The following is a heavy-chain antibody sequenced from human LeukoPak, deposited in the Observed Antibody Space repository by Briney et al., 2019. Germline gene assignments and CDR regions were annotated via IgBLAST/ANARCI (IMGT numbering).Heavy chain of an antibody. CDR1: GGSFSGYY. J-gene: IGHJ4*02. CDR2: INHSGST. D-gene: IGHD5-18*01. V-gene: IGHV4-34*01. Sequence: SETLSLTCAVYGGSFSGYYWSWIRQPPGKGLEWIGEINHSGSTNYNPSLKSRVTISVDTSKNQFSLKLSSVTAADTAVYYCARGYPRGYSYGSHFDYWGQGILVTVSS. CDR3: ARGYPRGYSYGSHFDY.